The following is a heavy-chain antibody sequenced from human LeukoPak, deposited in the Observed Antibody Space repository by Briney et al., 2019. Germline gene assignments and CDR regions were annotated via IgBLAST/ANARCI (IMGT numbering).Heavy chain of an antibody. CDR3: ASLEPSPRESLIRPILVNC. D-gene: IGHD2-15*01. Sequence: PGGSLRLSCAASGFTFNDFWMSWVRQAPGKGLEWVASIQPNGRDKYYLDSAKGRFTISRDNAENLLFLQMTSLRVEDTAVYYCASLEPSPRESLIRPILVNCWGQGTLVTVSS. CDR2: IQPNGRDK. CDR1: GFTFNDFW. J-gene: IGHJ4*02. V-gene: IGHV3-7*01.